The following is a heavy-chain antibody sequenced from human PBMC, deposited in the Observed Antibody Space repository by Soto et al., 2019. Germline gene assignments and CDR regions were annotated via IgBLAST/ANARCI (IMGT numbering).Heavy chain of an antibody. Sequence: GGSLRLSCAASGFTFSSYSMNWVRQAPGKGLEWVSSISSSSSYIYYADSVKGRFTISRDNAKNSLYLQMNSLRAEDTAVYYCASEITNMVRGVIHFDYWGQGTLVTVSS. CDR2: ISSSSSYI. D-gene: IGHD3-10*01. J-gene: IGHJ4*02. CDR1: GFTFSSYS. V-gene: IGHV3-21*01. CDR3: ASEITNMVRGVIHFDY.